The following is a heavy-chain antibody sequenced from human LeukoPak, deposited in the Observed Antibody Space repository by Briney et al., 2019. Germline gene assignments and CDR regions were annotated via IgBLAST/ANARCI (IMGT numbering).Heavy chain of an antibody. J-gene: IGHJ4*02. CDR2: IVVGSGNT. CDR1: GFTFTSSA. CDR3: ARGTPTTRDFDY. V-gene: IGHV1-58*02. D-gene: IGHD4-11*01. Sequence: SVEVSCKASGFTFTSSAMQWVRQARGQRLEWIGWIVVGSGNTNYAQKFQERVTITRDMSTSTAYMELSSLRSEDTAVYYCARGTPTTRDFDYWGQGTLVTVSS.